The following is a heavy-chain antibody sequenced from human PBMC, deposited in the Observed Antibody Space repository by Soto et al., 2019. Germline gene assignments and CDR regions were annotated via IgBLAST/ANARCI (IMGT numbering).Heavy chain of an antibody. J-gene: IGHJ3*02. V-gene: IGHV4-59*01. Sequence: PSETLSLTCTVSGGSISSYYWSWIRQPPGKGLEWIGYIYCSGSTNYNPSLKSRVTISVDTSKNQFSLKLSSVTAADTAVYYCARRDPLPDAFEIWGQGTMVIVSS. D-gene: IGHD3-10*01. CDR1: GGSISSYY. CDR3: ARRDPLPDAFEI. CDR2: IYCSGST.